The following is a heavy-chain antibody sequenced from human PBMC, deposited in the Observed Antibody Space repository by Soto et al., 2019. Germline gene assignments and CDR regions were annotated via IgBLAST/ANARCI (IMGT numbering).Heavy chain of an antibody. CDR3: ARESYGDYSYYFDY. CDR2: IKSKTDGGTT. Sequence: PGGSLRLSCAASGFTFSNAWMNWVRQAPGKGLEWVGRIKSKTDGGTTDYAAPVKGSFTISRDDSKNTLYLQMNSLRAEDTAVDYCARESYGDYSYYFDYWGQGTLVTVSS. CDR1: GFTFSNAW. D-gene: IGHD4-17*01. V-gene: IGHV3-15*07. J-gene: IGHJ4*02.